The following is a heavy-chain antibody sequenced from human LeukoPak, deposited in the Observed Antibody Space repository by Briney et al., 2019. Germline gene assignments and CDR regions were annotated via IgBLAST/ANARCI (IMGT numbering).Heavy chain of an antibody. CDR3: ARGPDSSGWHDAFDI. V-gene: IGHV1-18*01. D-gene: IGHD6-19*01. J-gene: IGHJ3*02. Sequence: ASVKVSCKASGYTFTSYGISWVRQAPGQGLEWMGWVSAYNGNTNYAQKLQGRVTMTTDTSTSTAYMELRSLRSDDTAVYYCARGPDSSGWHDAFDIWGQGTMVTVSS. CDR1: GYTFTSYG. CDR2: VSAYNGNT.